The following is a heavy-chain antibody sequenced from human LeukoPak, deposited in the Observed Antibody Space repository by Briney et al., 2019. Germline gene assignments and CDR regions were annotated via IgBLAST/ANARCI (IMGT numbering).Heavy chain of an antibody. Sequence: ASVKVSCKASGYTFTSYAMSWVRQAPGQGLEWMGWINTNTGNPTYAQGFTGRFVFSLDTSVSTAYLQISSLKAEDTAVYYCARVMVRGRYYYYGMDVWGQGTTVTVSS. V-gene: IGHV7-4-1*02. J-gene: IGHJ6*02. CDR3: ARVMVRGRYYYYGMDV. CDR2: INTNTGNP. D-gene: IGHD3-10*01. CDR1: GYTFTSYA.